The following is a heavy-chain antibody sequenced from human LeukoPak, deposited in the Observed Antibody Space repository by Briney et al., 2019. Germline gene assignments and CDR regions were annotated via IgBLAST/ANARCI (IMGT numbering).Heavy chain of an antibody. V-gene: IGHV6-1*01. CDR2: TYYRSKWYN. CDR1: GDSVSSNSAA. CDR3: AKDPESANYYDSSPFDY. Sequence: SQTLSLTCAISGDSVSSNSAAWNWIRQSPSRGLEWLGRTYYRSKWYNDYAVSVKSRITINPDTSKNQFSLQLNSVTPEDTAVYYCAKDPESANYYDSSPFDYWGQGTLVTVSS. D-gene: IGHD3-22*01. J-gene: IGHJ4*02.